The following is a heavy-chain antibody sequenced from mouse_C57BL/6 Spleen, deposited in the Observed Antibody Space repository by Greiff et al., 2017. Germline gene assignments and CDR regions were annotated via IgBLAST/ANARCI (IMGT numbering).Heavy chain of an antibody. J-gene: IGHJ4*01. CDR1: GFTFSDYG. V-gene: IGHV5-17*01. CDR3: ARGNFYAMDY. Sequence: EVHLVESGGGLVKPGGSLKLSCAASGFTFSDYGMHWVRQAPEKGLEWVAYISSGSSTIYSADTVKGRFTISRDNAKNTLFLQMTSLRSEDTAMYYCARGNFYAMDYWGQGTSVTVSS. CDR2: ISSGSSTI.